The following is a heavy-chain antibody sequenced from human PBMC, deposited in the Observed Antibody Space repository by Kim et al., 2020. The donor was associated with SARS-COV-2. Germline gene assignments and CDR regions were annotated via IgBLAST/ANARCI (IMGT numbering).Heavy chain of an antibody. CDR3: AKEHWGPEY. CDR2: IKGDGRDK. CDR1: GFTFSRYW. D-gene: IGHD7-27*01. J-gene: IGHJ4*02. V-gene: IGHV3-7*01. Sequence: GGSLRLSCAASGFTFSRYWMTWVRQAPGKGLEWVANIKGDGRDKNYMDSVKGRFTISRDNAKNSVYVQMNSLRVEDTAVYYCAKEHWGPEYWGQGILVTV.